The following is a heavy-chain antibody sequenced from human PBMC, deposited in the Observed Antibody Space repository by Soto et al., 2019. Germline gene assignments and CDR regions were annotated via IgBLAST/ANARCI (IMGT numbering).Heavy chain of an antibody. CDR2: ITSSSSYK. V-gene: IGHV3-21*01. Sequence: GGPLRLSCVTTGVTFRSYSMSCIRQAPGKGLEWVSSITSSSSYKYYADSVKGRFTISRDNAKNSLYLQMSSLRAEDTVMYYCASPASTAMIFGAFDIWGQGTMVTVSS. CDR1: GVTFRSYS. CDR3: ASPASTAMIFGAFDI. J-gene: IGHJ3*02. D-gene: IGHD5-18*01.